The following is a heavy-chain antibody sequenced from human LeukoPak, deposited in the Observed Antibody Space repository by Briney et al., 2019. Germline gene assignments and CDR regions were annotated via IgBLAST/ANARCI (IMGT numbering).Heavy chain of an antibody. CDR3: ARSYCSGGSCYVSDY. J-gene: IGHJ4*02. CDR1: GYTFTSYD. D-gene: IGHD2-15*01. V-gene: IGHV1-8*01. Sequence: GASVKVSCKASGYTFTSYDINWVRQATGQGLEWMGWMNPNSGDTGYVQKFQGRVTMTRSTSISTAYMELSSLRSEDTAVYYCARSYCSGGSCYVSDYWGQGTLVTVSS. CDR2: MNPNSGDT.